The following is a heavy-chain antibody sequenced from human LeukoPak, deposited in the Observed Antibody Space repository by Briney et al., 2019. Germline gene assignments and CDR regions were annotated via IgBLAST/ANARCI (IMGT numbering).Heavy chain of an antibody. CDR3: ARHSHYCSGGSCYSRHYYYYYMDV. J-gene: IGHJ6*03. D-gene: IGHD2-15*01. V-gene: IGHV5-51*01. Sequence: GESLKISCKGSGYSFTSYWIGWVRQLPGKGLEWMGIIYPGDSDTRYSPSFQGQVTISADKSISTAYLQWSSLKASDTAMYYCARHSHYCSGGSCYSRHYYYYYMDVWGKGTTVTISS. CDR2: IYPGDSDT. CDR1: GYSFTSYW.